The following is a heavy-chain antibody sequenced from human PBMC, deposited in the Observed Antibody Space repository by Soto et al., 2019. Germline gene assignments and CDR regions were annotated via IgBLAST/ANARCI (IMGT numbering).Heavy chain of an antibody. CDR3: AREFGVVTAPTNWFDP. Sequence: SETLSLTCPFSGGSLSSGGYYWSWVRPHPGKGLEWIGYIYYSGSTYYNPSLKSRVTISVDTSKNQFSLKLSSVTAADTAVYYCAREFGVVTAPTNWFDPWGQGTLVTVSS. J-gene: IGHJ5*02. D-gene: IGHD3-3*01. CDR1: GGSLSSGGYY. CDR2: IYYSGST. V-gene: IGHV4-31*03.